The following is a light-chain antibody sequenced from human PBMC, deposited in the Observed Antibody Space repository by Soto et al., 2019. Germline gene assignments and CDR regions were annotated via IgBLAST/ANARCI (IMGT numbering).Light chain of an antibody. CDR1: QDISNY. CDR2: DAS. Sequence: DIQMTQSPSSLSASVGDRVTITCQASQDISNYLNWYQQKPGKAPKLLIYDASNLETGVPSRFSGSGSGTDFTFTISSLQPEDIATYYCQQYDNSGSTFGGGTKVDIK. J-gene: IGKJ4*01. V-gene: IGKV1-33*01. CDR3: QQYDNSGST.